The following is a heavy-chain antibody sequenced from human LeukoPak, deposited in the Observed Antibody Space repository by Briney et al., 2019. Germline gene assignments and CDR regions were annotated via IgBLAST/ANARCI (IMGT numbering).Heavy chain of an antibody. CDR3: TRHGRPVGVDWYFDL. CDR2: ISHSGYT. Sequence: SETLSLTCTVSGGSISSYYWSWIRQPPGKGLEWVGFISHSGYTNYNASLKSRVTMSVDTSKNHFSLKVSSVAAADTAVYYCTRHGRPVGVDWYFDLWGRGTLVTVSS. D-gene: IGHD6-6*01. V-gene: IGHV4-59*08. J-gene: IGHJ2*01. CDR1: GGSISSYY.